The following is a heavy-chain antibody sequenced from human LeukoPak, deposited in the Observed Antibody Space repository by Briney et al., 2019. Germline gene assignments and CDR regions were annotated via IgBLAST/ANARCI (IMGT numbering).Heavy chain of an antibody. Sequence: SRRLACALYGLTFRSHAMSWVSHTQRKGMGWDTAISGDGGDTYLADSVKGRFTISRDSSKNALYLQMNSLRAEDTATYYCAKSDCSPISCYVLDFWGQGTRVTVSS. CDR3: AKSDCSPISCYVLDF. CDR1: GLTFRSHA. CDR2: ISGDGGDT. J-gene: IGHJ4*02. V-gene: IGHV3-23*01. D-gene: IGHD2-2*01.